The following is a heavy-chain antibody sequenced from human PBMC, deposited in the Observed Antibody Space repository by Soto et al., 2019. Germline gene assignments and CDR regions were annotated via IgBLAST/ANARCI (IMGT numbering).Heavy chain of an antibody. CDR3: ARAKYSSGWYWFDP. D-gene: IGHD6-19*01. CDR2: IYYSGST. CDR1: GGSISSYY. Sequence: QVQLQESGPGLVKPSETLSLTCTVSGGSISSYYWSWIRQPPGKGLEWIGYIYYSGSTNYNPSLQSRVPISVDTSKNQFSLKLSSVTAADTAVYYCARAKYSSGWYWFDPWGQGTLVTVSS. V-gene: IGHV4-59*01. J-gene: IGHJ5*02.